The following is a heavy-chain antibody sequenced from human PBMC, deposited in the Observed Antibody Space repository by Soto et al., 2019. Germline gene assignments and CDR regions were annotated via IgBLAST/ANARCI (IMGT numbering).Heavy chain of an antibody. Sequence: PSETLSLTCTVSGGSISSGDYYWSWIRQPPGKGLEWIGYIYYSGSTYYNPSLKSRVTISVDTSKNQFSLKLSSVTAADTAVYYCARGRRGLGVVISWFDPWGQGTRVTVAS. V-gene: IGHV4-30-4*01. CDR2: IYYSGST. D-gene: IGHD3-3*01. CDR1: GGSISSGDYY. J-gene: IGHJ5*02. CDR3: ARGRRGLGVVISWFDP.